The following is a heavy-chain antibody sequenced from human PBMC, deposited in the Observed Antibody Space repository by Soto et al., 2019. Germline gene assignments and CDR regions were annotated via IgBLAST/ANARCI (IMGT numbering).Heavy chain of an antibody. CDR3: ARVKNPGSDYGDHGGDYYYGMDV. J-gene: IGHJ6*02. CDR2: ISSSGSTM. CDR1: GFTFSDYY. Sequence: GGSLRLSCAASGFTFSDYYMSWIRQAPGKGLEWVSYISSSGSTMYYADSVKGRFTISRDNAKNSLYLQMNSLRAEDTAVYYCARVKNPGSDYGDHGGDYYYGMDVWGQGTTVTV. V-gene: IGHV3-11*01. D-gene: IGHD4-17*01.